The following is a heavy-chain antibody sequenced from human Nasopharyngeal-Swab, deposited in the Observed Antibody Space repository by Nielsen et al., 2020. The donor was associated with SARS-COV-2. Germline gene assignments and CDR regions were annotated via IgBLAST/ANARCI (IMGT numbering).Heavy chain of an antibody. CDR2: IKLDGSEE. D-gene: IGHD3-10*01. CDR3: ASGLLWFGELSY. V-gene: IGHV3-7*01. CDR1: GFTFGNFW. Sequence: GGSLRLSCAASGFTFGNFWMSWVRQAPGKGLEWVASIKLDGSEEFYVDSVKGRFTISRDNSKNTLYLQMNSLRAEDTAVYYCASGLLWFGELSYWGQGTLVTVSS. J-gene: IGHJ4*02.